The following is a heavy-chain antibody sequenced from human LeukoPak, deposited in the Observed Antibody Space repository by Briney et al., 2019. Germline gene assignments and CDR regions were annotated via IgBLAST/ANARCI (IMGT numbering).Heavy chain of an antibody. CDR3: ARQPYYYDSSGYYQDP. CDR1: GGSISSSSYY. CDR2: IYYSGST. D-gene: IGHD3-22*01. V-gene: IGHV4-39*01. J-gene: IGHJ5*02. Sequence: TSETLSLTCTVSGGSISSSSYYWGWIRQPPGKGLEWIGSIYYSGSTYYNPSLKSRVTISVDTSKNQFSLKLSSVTAADTAVYYCARQPYYYDSSGYYQDPWGQGTLVTVSS.